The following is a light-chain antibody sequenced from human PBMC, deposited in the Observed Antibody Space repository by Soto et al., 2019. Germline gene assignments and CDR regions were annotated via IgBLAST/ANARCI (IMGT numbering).Light chain of an antibody. V-gene: IGKV1-5*01. J-gene: IGKJ1*01. CDR3: QQYNSYWT. Sequence: DIQMTQSPSTLSATVGDRVTVTCRASQSINNYLAWYQQKPGKAPKLLIYDAYTLESGVPSRFSGSGSGTEFTLTISSLQPDDFATYYCQQYNSYWTFGQGTKVDI. CDR2: DAY. CDR1: QSINNY.